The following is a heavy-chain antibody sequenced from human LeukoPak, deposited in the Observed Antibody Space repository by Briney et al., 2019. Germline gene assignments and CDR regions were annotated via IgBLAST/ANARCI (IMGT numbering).Heavy chain of an antibody. Sequence: SETLSLTCTVSGGSISSGSYYWSWIRQPAGKGLEWIGRIYTSGSTNYNPSFKSRVTISVDTSKNQFSLKLSSVTAADTAVYYCARDSATYYYDSSGYSNWGQGTLVTVSS. CDR2: IYTSGST. V-gene: IGHV4-61*02. CDR3: ARDSATYYYDSSGYSN. D-gene: IGHD3-22*01. J-gene: IGHJ4*02. CDR1: GGSISSGSYY.